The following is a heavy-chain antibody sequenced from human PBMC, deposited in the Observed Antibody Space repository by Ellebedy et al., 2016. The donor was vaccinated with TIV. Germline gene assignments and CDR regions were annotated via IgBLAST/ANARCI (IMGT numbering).Heavy chain of an antibody. J-gene: IGHJ3*02. V-gene: IGHV4-30-4*01. CDR1: GGSISSGDYY. D-gene: IGHD3-22*01. CDR2: IYYSGST. CDR3: ARDYTTYYYDSSGRDAFDI. Sequence: SETLSLTXTVSGGSISSGDYYWSWIRQPPGKGLEWIGYIYYSGSTYYNPSLKSRVTISVDTSKNQFSLKLSSVTAADTAVYYCARDYTTYYYDSSGRDAFDIWGQGTMVTVSS.